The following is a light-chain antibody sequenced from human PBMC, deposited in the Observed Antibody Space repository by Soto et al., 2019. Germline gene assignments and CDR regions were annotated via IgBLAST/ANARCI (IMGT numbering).Light chain of an antibody. Sequence: EIVMTQSPATLSVSPGERATLSCRASQSVGSILAWYQQKPGQAPRLLIYGASTRATAIPARFSGSGSGTEFTLTISSLQSEDVAVYYCQQYNNWPWTFGQGTKVEIK. CDR3: QQYNNWPWT. CDR1: QSVGSI. CDR2: GAS. V-gene: IGKV3-15*01. J-gene: IGKJ1*01.